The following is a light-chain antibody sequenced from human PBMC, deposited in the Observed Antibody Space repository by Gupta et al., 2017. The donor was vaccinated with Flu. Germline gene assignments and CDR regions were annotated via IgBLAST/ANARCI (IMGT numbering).Light chain of an antibody. Sequence: EVGLTQSATTLSLSPGERATLSCRASQSVKGALAWYQQKPGQAPRLLVYDASNRAAGIPVKFSGSGSGTDFTLTISNLEPEDFAVYYCQQRADWPLTFGGGTKVEIK. J-gene: IGKJ4*01. V-gene: IGKV3-11*01. CDR3: QQRADWPLT. CDR1: QSVKGA. CDR2: DAS.